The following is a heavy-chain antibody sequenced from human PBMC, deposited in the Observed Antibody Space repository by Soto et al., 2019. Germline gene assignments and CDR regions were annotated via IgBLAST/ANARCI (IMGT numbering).Heavy chain of an antibody. Sequence: ASVKVSCKASGYTFTSYAMHWVRQAPGQRLEWMGWINAGNGNTKYSQKFQSRVNITRDTSASTAYMELSSLRSEDTAVYYCARIKNYYDSSGYLGYWGQGTLVTVSS. D-gene: IGHD3-22*01. J-gene: IGHJ4*02. CDR1: GYTFTSYA. CDR3: ARIKNYYDSSGYLGY. CDR2: INAGNGNT. V-gene: IGHV1-3*01.